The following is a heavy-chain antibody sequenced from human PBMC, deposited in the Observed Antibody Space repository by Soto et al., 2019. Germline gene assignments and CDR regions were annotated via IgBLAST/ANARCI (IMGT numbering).Heavy chain of an antibody. Sequence: GXSLRLSCAASGFTFSSYGMHWVRQAPGKGLEWVAVIWYDGSNKYYADSVKGRFTISRDNSKNTLYLQMNSLKTEDTAVYYCTTDLYDYDILTGYYRVDYWGQGTLVSVSS. J-gene: IGHJ4*02. CDR2: IWYDGSNK. D-gene: IGHD3-9*01. CDR3: TTDLYDYDILTGYYRVDY. V-gene: IGHV3-33*01. CDR1: GFTFSSYG.